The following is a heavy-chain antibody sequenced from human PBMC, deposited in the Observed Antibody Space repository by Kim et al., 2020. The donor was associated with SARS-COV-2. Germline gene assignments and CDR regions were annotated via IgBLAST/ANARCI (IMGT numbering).Heavy chain of an antibody. J-gene: IGHJ3*01. V-gene: IGHV3-7*01. Sequence: GGSLRLSCAASGFTLSTYWMSWVRQALGRGLEWVANIKQDGSEKYYGDFVKGRFTISRDKIKSLLYLQMNSLRANDTAVYYCARGRYSDKIRWHAFDVWGHGTMVTVSS. CDR2: IKQDGSEK. CDR1: GFTLSTYW. D-gene: IGHD4-17*01. CDR3: ARGRYSDKIRWHAFDV.